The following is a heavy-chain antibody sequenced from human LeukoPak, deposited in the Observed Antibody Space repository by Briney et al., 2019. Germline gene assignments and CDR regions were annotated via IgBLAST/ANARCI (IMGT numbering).Heavy chain of an antibody. CDR1: GGSISSYY. CDR3: ARRVAMTTVTSWFDP. D-gene: IGHD4-17*01. CDR2: IYYSGST. J-gene: IGHJ5*02. Sequence: PSETLSLTCTVSGGSISSYYWSWIRQPPGKGLEWIGYIYYSGSTNYNPSLKSRVTISVDTFKNQFSLKLSSVTAADTAVYYCARRVAMTTVTSWFDPWGQGTLVTVSS. V-gene: IGHV4-59*01.